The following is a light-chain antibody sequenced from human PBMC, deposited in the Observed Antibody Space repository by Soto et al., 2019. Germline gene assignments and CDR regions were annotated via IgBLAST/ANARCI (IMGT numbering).Light chain of an antibody. CDR3: QHCNNWPRT. CDR1: QSVSSN. J-gene: IGKJ1*01. V-gene: IGKV3-15*01. CDR2: GAS. Sequence: EIVMTQSPATLSVSPGERATLSCRASQSVSSNLAWYQQKPGQAPRLLIYGASTRATGIPARFSGSGSGTEFTLTISSLQSEDFAVYYCQHCNNWPRTFGQGTKVGIK.